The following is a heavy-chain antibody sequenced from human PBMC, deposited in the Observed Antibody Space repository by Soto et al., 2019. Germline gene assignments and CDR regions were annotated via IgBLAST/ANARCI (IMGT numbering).Heavy chain of an antibody. J-gene: IGHJ4*02. CDR2: IYNGGGT. CDR3: ASTRGSSYDY. Sequence: EVQLVETGGGLIQPGGSLRLSCAASGFTVSGNYMSWVRQAPGKGLEWVSVIYNGGGTYYADTVKGRFTISRDNSKNTLYLKMNSLRAEDTAVDYCASTRGSSYDYWGQGTLVTVSS. V-gene: IGHV3-53*02. D-gene: IGHD6-6*01. CDR1: GFTVSGNY.